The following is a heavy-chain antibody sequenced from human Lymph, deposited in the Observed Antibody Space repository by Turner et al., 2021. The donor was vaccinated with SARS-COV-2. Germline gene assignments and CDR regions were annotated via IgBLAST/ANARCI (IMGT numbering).Heavy chain of an antibody. V-gene: IGHV3-53*01. Sequence: EVQLVESGGGLIQPGGSLSLSCAASGLTVSSNYMSWVRQAPGKGREWVSLIYSGGSTYYADSVKGRFTISRDNSKNTLYLQMNSLRAEDTAVYYCARDLYYYGMDVWGQGTTVTVSS. CDR1: GLTVSSNY. CDR3: ARDLYYYGMDV. J-gene: IGHJ6*02. CDR2: IYSGGST.